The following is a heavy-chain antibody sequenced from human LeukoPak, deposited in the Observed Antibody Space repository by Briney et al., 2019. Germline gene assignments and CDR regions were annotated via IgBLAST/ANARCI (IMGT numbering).Heavy chain of an antibody. Sequence: GGSLRLSCAASGFTFRNYAMSWVRQPPGKVLEWVSAINSDSATYYSDSVKGRFIISRDNSRNTLYLRMNSLRAEDTAVYYCAKEDRTPNWFDPWGQGTLVTVSS. D-gene: IGHD1-14*01. V-gene: IGHV3-23*01. CDR1: GFTFRNYA. J-gene: IGHJ5*02. CDR3: AKEDRTPNWFDP. CDR2: INSDSAT.